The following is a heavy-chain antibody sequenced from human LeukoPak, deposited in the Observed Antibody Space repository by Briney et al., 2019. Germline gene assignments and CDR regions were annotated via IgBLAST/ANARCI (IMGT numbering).Heavy chain of an antibody. CDR3: AKDRDRVYDYVWGTNRHLTFAS. CDR1: EFTFGSYA. Sequence: GGSMSPSCAASEFTFGSYAMSWVRQAPGRGLEWVSSISENGASTNYADSVKGRFTISRDNPTNTLYLQMKSLRADDTALYYCAKDRDRVYDYVWGTNRHLTFASWGQGTLATLSS. V-gene: IGHV3-23*01. CDR2: ISENGAST. J-gene: IGHJ4*02. D-gene: IGHD3-16*02.